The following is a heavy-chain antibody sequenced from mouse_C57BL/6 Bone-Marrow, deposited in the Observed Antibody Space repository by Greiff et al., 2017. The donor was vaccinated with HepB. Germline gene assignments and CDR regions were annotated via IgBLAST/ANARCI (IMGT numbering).Heavy chain of an antibody. V-gene: IGHV2-5*01. CDR1: GFSFTSYG. CDR2: IWRGGST. CDR3: ATLDGYYVGFAY. Sequence: VKLQESGPGLVQPSQSLSITCTVSGFSFTSYGVHWVRQSPGKGLEWLGVIWRGGSTDYNAAFMSRLSITKDNSKSQVFFKMNSLQADDTAIYYCATLDGYYVGFAYWGQGTLVTVSA. J-gene: IGHJ3*01. D-gene: IGHD2-3*01.